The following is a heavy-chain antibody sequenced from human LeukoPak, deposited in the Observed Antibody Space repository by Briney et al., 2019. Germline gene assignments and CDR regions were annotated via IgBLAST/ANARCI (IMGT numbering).Heavy chain of an antibody. V-gene: IGHV3-33*06. CDR2: IWSDGTNK. J-gene: IGHJ4*02. Sequence: PGGSMRLSCAASGFTFSHFGFHWVRQAPGKGLEWVAVIWSDGTNKYYGDSVKGRFIIQREDSQKTVYLQMNRLRAEDTAIYYCAKDAQRGFDYSNSLEYWGQGSLVTVSS. CDR3: AKDAQRGFDYSNSLEY. D-gene: IGHD4-11*01. CDR1: GFTFSHFG.